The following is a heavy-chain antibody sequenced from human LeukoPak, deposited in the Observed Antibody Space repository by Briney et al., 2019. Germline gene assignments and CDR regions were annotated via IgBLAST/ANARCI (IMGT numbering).Heavy chain of an antibody. J-gene: IGHJ4*02. D-gene: IGHD4-11*01. CDR3: ARDQGLTTVTTCSY. V-gene: IGHV1-2*02. Sequence: ASVKVSYKASGYTFTDYYMHWLRQAPGQGLEWMGWINPNSGGTNYAQKLQGRVTMTTDTSTSTAYMELRSLRSDDTAVYYCARDQGLTTVTTCSYWGQGTLVTVSS. CDR1: GYTFTDYY. CDR2: INPNSGGT.